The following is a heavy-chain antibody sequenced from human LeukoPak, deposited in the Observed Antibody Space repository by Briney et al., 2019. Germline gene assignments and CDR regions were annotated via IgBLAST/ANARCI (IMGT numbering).Heavy chain of an antibody. CDR3: AKDSAKKYDDY. D-gene: IGHD2/OR15-2a*01. CDR1: GFTFSDHY. CDR2: SRDKGNSYST. Sequence: GGSLRLSCAASGFTFSDHYMDWVRQAPGKGLEWVGRSRDKGNSYSTEFAASVKGRFTISRDDSKNSLYLQMNGLRAEDTAVYYCAKDSAKKYDDYWGQGTLVTVSS. J-gene: IGHJ4*02. V-gene: IGHV3-72*01.